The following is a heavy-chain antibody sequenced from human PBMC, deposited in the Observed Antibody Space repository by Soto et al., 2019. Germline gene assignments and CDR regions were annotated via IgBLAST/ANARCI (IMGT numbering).Heavy chain of an antibody. Sequence: QVQLVQSGAEVKKPGASVKVSCKASGYTFTSYGISWVRQAPGQGLEWMGWISAYNGNTNYAQKLQGRVTMTTDTSTSTAYMELRSLRSDDTAVYYCARDSSIFGVVIISPWFDYWGQGTLVTVSS. V-gene: IGHV1-18*01. CDR3: ARDSSIFGVVIISPWFDY. D-gene: IGHD3-3*01. CDR1: GYTFTSYG. J-gene: IGHJ4*02. CDR2: ISAYNGNT.